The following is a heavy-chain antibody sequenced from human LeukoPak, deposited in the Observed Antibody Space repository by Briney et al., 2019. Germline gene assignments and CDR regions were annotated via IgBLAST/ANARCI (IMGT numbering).Heavy chain of an antibody. D-gene: IGHD3-3*01. J-gene: IGHJ4*02. CDR1: GGTFSSYA. V-gene: IGHV1-69*05. CDR3: ARGQRYDFWSGPCG. CDR2: IIPIFGTA. Sequence: SVKVSCKASGGTFSSYAISWVRQAPGQGLEWMGGIIPIFGTANYAQKFQGRVTMTRDTSTSTVYMELSSLRSEDTAVYYCARGQRYDFWSGPCGWGQGTLVTVSS.